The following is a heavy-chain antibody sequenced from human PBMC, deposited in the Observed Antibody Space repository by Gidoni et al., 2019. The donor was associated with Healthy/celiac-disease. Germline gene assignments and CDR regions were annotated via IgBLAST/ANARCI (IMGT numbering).Heavy chain of an antibody. D-gene: IGHD4-17*01. J-gene: IGHJ3*02. V-gene: IGHV1-69*04. CDR3: ARVDYGDYFGACDI. CDR2: IIPILVRA. Sequence: QVQLVQSGAEVKKPGSSVKVSCKASGGTFSSYAISWVRQAPGQGLEWMGRIIPILVRANYAQKLQGRVTITADKSTSTAYMELSSLRSDDTAVYYCARVDYGDYFGACDIWGQGTMVTVSS. CDR1: GGTFSSYA.